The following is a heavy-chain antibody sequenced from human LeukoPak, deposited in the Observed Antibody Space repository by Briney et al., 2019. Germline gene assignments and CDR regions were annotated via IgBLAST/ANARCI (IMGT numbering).Heavy chain of an antibody. CDR3: AKDPLQYGSGSYFFDY. V-gene: IGHV3-30*02. J-gene: IGHJ4*02. CDR1: GFTFSSYG. D-gene: IGHD3-10*01. CDR2: IWYDGNNK. Sequence: GGSLRLSCAASGFTFSSYGMHWVRQAPGKGLEWVAFIWYDGNNKYYADSVKGRFTISRDSSKSSLYLQMNSLRAEDTAVYYCAKDPLQYGSGSYFFDYWGQGTLVTVSS.